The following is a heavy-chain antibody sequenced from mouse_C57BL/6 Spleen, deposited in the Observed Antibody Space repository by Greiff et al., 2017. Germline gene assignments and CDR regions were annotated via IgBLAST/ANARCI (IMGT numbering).Heavy chain of an antibody. CDR1: GYTFTDYE. CDR2: IDPETGGT. V-gene: IGHV1-15*01. CDR3: TRLLGRDYFDY. Sequence: VKLMESGAELVRPGASVTLSCQASGYTFTDYEMHWVKQTPVHGLEWIGAIDPETGGTAYNQKLKGKAILTADKSSSTAYMELRSLTSADSSVYYCTRLLGRDYFDYWGQGTTLTVSS. J-gene: IGHJ2*01. D-gene: IGHD4-1*01.